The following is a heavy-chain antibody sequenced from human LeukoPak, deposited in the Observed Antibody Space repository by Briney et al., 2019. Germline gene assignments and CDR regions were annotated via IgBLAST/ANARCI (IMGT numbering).Heavy chain of an antibody. V-gene: IGHV4-31*03. CDR3: ARETYSSSWPNYYYYMDV. D-gene: IGHD6-13*01. Sequence: SETLSLTCTVSGGSISSGGYYWSWIRQHPGKGLEWIGYIYYSGSTYYNPSLKSRVTISVDTSKNQFSLKLSSVTAADTAVYYCARETYSSSWPNYYYYMDVWGKGTTVTVSS. J-gene: IGHJ6*03. CDR1: GGSISSGGYY. CDR2: IYYSGST.